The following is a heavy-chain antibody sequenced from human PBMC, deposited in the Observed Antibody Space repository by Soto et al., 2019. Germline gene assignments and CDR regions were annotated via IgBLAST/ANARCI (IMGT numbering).Heavy chain of an antibody. CDR2: IWYDGSNK. D-gene: IGHD2-15*01. V-gene: IGHV3-33*01. J-gene: IGHJ5*02. CDR3: ARNFYCSGGSCSGYNWFDP. Sequence: TGGSLRLSCAASGFTFSSYGMHWVRQAPGKGLEWVAVIWYDGSNKYYADSVKGRFTISRDNSKNTLYLQMNSLRAEDTAVYYCARNFYCSGGSCSGYNWFDPWGQGTLVTVSS. CDR1: GFTFSSYG.